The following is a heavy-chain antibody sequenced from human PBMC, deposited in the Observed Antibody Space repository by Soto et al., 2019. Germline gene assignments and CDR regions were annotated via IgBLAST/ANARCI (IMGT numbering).Heavy chain of an antibody. V-gene: IGHV2-5*02. CDR2: IYWDDDK. D-gene: IGHD6-19*01. J-gene: IGHJ5*02. Sequence: QITLKESGPTLVKPTQTLTLTCTFSGFSLSTSGVAVGWIRQPPGTALEWLAFIYWDDDKRYSPSLKSRLTITEDTSKTQVVLTMTNMDPVDTGTYYCAHSPGYTSGWWTNWFDPWGQGTLVTVSS. CDR1: GFSLSTSGVA. CDR3: AHSPGYTSGWWTNWFDP.